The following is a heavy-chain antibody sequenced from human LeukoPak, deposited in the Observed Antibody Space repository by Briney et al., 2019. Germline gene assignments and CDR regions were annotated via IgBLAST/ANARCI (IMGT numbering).Heavy chain of an antibody. CDR2: INHSGST. V-gene: IGHV4-39*07. CDR1: GDSISSSPYY. CDR3: ARGAGGWYRNWFDP. Sequence: PSEALSLTCTVSGDSISSSPYYWVWIRQPPGKGLEWIGEINHSGSTNYNPSLKSRVTISVDTSKNQFSLKLSSVTAADTAVYYCARGAGGWYRNWFDPWGQGTLVTVSS. J-gene: IGHJ5*02. D-gene: IGHD6-19*01.